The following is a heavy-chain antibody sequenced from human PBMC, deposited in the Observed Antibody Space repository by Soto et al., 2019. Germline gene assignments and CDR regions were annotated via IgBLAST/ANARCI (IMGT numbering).Heavy chain of an antibody. Sequence: SETLSLTCTVSGGSISSSSYYWGWIRQPPGKGLEWIGNIYYSGNTYGNPSLKSRVTISVDTSKNQFSLKLSSVTAADTAVYYCARVPDYWGQGILVTVSS. V-gene: IGHV4-39*01. J-gene: IGHJ4*02. CDR1: GGSISSSSYY. D-gene: IGHD2-2*01. CDR2: IYYSGNT. CDR3: ARVPDY.